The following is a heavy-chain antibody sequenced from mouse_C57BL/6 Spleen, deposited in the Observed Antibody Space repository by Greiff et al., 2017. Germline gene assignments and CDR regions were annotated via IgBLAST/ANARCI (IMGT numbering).Heavy chain of an antibody. J-gene: IGHJ4*01. D-gene: IGHD2-2*01. CDR1: GFTFSSYA. CDR2: ISDGGSYT. Sequence: EVHLVESGGGLVKPGGSLKLSCAASGFTFSSYAMSWVRQTPEKRLEWVATISDGGSYTYYPDNVKGRFTISRDNAKNNLYLQMSHLKSEDTAMYYCARVGYDGLYAMDYWGQGTSVTVSS. V-gene: IGHV5-4*01. CDR3: ARVGYDGLYAMDY.